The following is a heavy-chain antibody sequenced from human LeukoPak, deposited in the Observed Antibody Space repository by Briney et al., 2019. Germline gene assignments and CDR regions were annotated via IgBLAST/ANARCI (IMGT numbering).Heavy chain of an antibody. CDR1: GGSISSYY. CDR3: ARDPGGSSWFGFDP. D-gene: IGHD6-13*01. J-gene: IGHJ5*02. Sequence: SETLSLTCTVSGGSISSYYWSWIRQPPGKGLEWIGYIYYSGSTNYNPSLKSRVTTSVDTSKNQFSLKLSSVTAADTAVYYCARDPGGSSWFGFDPWGQGTLVTVSS. CDR2: IYYSGST. V-gene: IGHV4-59*01.